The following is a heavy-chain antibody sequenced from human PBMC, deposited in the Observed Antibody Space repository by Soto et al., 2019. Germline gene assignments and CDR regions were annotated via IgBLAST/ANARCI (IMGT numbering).Heavy chain of an antibody. J-gene: IGHJ4*02. CDR2: ISGSGAPT. CDR1: GFTFSSYA. V-gene: IGHV3-23*01. D-gene: IGHD4-4*01. CDR3: AGVKRSSNYAAGSYY. Sequence: EVQLLESGGGLVQPGGSLRLSCAASGFTFSSYAMSWVRQAPGKGLEWVSVISGSGAPTQYADSVKGRFTISRDNSKNTLYLKMNSLRVDDTAVYYCAGVKRSSNYAAGSYYWGQGTLVTVSS.